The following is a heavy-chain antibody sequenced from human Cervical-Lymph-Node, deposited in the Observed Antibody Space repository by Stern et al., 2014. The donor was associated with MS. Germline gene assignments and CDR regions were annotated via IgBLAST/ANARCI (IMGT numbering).Heavy chain of an antibody. CDR1: GFSFSTHA. J-gene: IGHJ4*02. V-gene: IGHV3-23*04. Sequence: MQLVQSGGGLVQPGGSLRLSCEASGFSFSTHAMTWVRQAPGKGLEWVSSISGTGGSTYYAESVKGRFTISRDNSKNTQYLQMDSPRAEDTAVYYCAKGGAAGYFDDWGQGTLVTVSS. D-gene: IGHD1-26*01. CDR3: AKGGAAGYFDD. CDR2: ISGTGGST.